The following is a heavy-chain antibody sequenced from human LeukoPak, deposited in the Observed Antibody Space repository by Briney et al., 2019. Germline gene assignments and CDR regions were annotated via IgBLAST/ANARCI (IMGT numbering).Heavy chain of an antibody. CDR3: ASVHYGSGSYYYFDY. J-gene: IGHJ4*02. D-gene: IGHD3-10*01. CDR1: GFTFSDYY. V-gene: IGHV3-11*03. CDR2: ISSSSSYT. Sequence: GSLRLSCAASGFTFSDYYMSWIRQAPGKGLEWVSYISSSSSYTNYADSVKGRFTISRDNAKNSLYLQMNSLRAEDTAVYYCASVHYGSGSYYYFDYWGQGTLVTVSS.